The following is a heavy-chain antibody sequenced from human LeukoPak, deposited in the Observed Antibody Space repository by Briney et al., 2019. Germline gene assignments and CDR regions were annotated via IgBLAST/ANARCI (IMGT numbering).Heavy chain of an antibody. J-gene: IGHJ3*02. V-gene: IGHV3-23*01. Sequence: GGSLRLSCAASGFTFSSYPMTWVRQAPGKGLEWVSSISGGSERIFHADSVKGRFTISRDNAKNSLYLQMNSLRAEDTAVYYCAKPSVRRDGSPGIWGQGTMVTVSS. CDR2: ISGGSERI. CDR1: GFTFSSYP. D-gene: IGHD5-24*01. CDR3: AKPSVRRDGSPGI.